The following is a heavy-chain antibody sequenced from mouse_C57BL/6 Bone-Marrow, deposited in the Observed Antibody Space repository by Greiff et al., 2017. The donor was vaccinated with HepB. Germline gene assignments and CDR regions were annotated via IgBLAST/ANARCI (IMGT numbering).Heavy chain of an antibody. J-gene: IGHJ3*01. Sequence: EVKLEESGPVLVKPGASVKMSCKASGYTFTDYYMNWVKQSHGKSLEWIGVINPYNGGTSYNQKFKGKAALTVDKSSSTAYMELNSLTSEDSAVYYCARKDFITTVVRAYWGQGTLVTVSA. CDR2: INPYNGGT. CDR3: ARKDFITTVVRAY. D-gene: IGHD1-1*01. V-gene: IGHV1-19*01. CDR1: GYTFTDYY.